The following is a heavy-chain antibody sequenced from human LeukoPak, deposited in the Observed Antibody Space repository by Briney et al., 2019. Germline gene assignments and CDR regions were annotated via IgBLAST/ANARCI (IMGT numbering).Heavy chain of an antibody. CDR1: GGSISTYF. V-gene: IGHV4-4*07. Sequence: SETLSLTCTVSGGSISTYFWSWIRQPAGKGLEWIGRLYTSGSTNYNPSLKSRLTMSADTSKNQFSLKLSSVTAADTAVYYCARASAAAGTRWFDPWGQGTLVTVSS. J-gene: IGHJ5*02. CDR3: ARASAAAGTRWFDP. CDR2: LYTSGST. D-gene: IGHD6-13*01.